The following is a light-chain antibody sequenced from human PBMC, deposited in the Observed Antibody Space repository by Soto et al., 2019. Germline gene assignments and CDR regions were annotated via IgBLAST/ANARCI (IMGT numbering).Light chain of an antibody. CDR2: DAS. Sequence: EIVLTQSPGTLSLSPGERATLSCRASQSVSRNYLAWYQQKPGQAPRLLIYDASSRATGIPDRFSGSGSGADFTLTINRLEPEDFAVYFCQQYGRTPLTCGGGTKVDI. CDR1: QSVSRNY. V-gene: IGKV3-20*01. CDR3: QQYGRTPLT. J-gene: IGKJ4*01.